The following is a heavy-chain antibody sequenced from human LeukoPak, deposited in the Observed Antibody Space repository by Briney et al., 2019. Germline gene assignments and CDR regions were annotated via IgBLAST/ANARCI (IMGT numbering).Heavy chain of an antibody. CDR1: GYTFINYG. V-gene: IGHV1-18*01. CDR2: ISGYNGNT. J-gene: IGHJ4*02. CDR3: ARVTITMIVVADY. D-gene: IGHD3-22*01. Sequence: ASVKVSCKASGYTFINYGISWVRQAPGQGLEWMGWISGYNGNTNYAQKLQSRVTMTTDTSRSTAYMELRSLRSDDTAVYYCARVTITMIVVADYWGQGTLVTVSS.